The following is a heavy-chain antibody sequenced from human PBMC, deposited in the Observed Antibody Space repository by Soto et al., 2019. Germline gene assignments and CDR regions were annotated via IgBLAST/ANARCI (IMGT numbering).Heavy chain of an antibody. CDR3: ARASVSGAFPYAKYYFDY. V-gene: IGHV3-30-3*01. CDR2: ISYDGSNK. D-gene: IGHD3-3*01. J-gene: IGHJ4*02. CDR1: GFTFSSYA. Sequence: GGSLRLSCAASGFTFSSYAMHWVRQAPGKGLEWVAVISYDGSNKYYADSVKGRFTISRDNSKNTLYLQMNSLIAEDTAVYYCARASVSGAFPYAKYYFDYWGQGTLVTVSS.